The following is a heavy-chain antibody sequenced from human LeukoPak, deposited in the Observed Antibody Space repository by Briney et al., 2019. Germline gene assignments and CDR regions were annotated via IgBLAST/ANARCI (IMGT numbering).Heavy chain of an antibody. CDR2: IKQDGSEK. D-gene: IGHD4-17*01. CDR1: GFTFSSYW. V-gene: IGHV3-7*01. CDR3: ACSGSTTVTTGYFDY. Sequence: GGSLRLSCAASGFTFSSYWMSWVRQAPGKGLEWVANIKQDGSEKYYVDSVKGRFTISRDNAKNSLYLQMNSLRAEDTAVYYCACSGSTTVTTGYFDYWGQGTLVTVSS. J-gene: IGHJ4*02.